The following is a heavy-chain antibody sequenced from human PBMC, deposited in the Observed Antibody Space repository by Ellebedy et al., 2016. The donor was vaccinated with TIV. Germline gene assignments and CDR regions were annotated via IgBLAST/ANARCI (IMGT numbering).Heavy chain of an antibody. J-gene: IGHJ4*02. D-gene: IGHD1-26*01. CDR2: ISSSSSYI. Sequence: GESLKISCAASGFTFSSYSMNWVRQAPGKGLEWVSSISSSSSYIYYADSVKGRFTISRDNAKNSLYLQMNSLRAEDTAVYYCAKDEVGATVGDFDYWGQGTLVTVSS. CDR3: AKDEVGATVGDFDY. CDR1: GFTFSSYS. V-gene: IGHV3-21*04.